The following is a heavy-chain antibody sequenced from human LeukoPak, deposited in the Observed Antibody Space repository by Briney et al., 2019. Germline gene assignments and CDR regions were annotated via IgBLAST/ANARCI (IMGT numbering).Heavy chain of an antibody. CDR1: GFTFSSYW. V-gene: IGHV3-74*01. J-gene: IGHJ4*02. CDR2: IKSDGSST. Sequence: PGGSLRLSCAASGFTFSSYWMHWVRQAPGKGPVCVSRIKSDGSSTSYADSAKGRFTISRDDAKNTLYLQMNSLRAEDTAVYYCARAYNSHFDYWGQGALVTVSS. CDR3: ARAYNSHFDY. D-gene: IGHD1-1*01.